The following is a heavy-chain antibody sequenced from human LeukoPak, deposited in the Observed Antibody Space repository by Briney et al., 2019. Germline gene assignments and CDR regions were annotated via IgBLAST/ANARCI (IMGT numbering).Heavy chain of an antibody. CDR3: ARGGCSLRRPQNWFDP. CDR2: IYYSGST. CDR1: GGSVSSGSYY. D-gene: IGHD5-18*01. Sequence: SETLSLTCTVSGGSVSSGSYYWSWIRQPPGKGLEWIGYIYYSGSTDYNPSLKSRVTISVDTSKNQFSLKLSSVTAADTAVYYCARGGCSLRRPQNWFDPWGQGTLVTVSS. V-gene: IGHV4-61*01. J-gene: IGHJ5*02.